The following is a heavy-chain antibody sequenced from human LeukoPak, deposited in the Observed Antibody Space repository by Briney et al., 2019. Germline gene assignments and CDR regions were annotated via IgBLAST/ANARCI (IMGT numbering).Heavy chain of an antibody. CDR2: INHSGST. J-gene: IGHJ2*01. D-gene: IGHD6-13*01. CDR3: ARGGIAGHWYFDL. Sequence: PSETLSLTCAVYGGSFSGYYWSWIRQPPGKGLEWIGEINHSGSTNYNPSLKSRVTISVDTSKSQFSLKLSSVTAADTAVYYCARGGIAGHWYFDLWGRGTLVTVSS. CDR1: GGSFSGYY. V-gene: IGHV4-34*01.